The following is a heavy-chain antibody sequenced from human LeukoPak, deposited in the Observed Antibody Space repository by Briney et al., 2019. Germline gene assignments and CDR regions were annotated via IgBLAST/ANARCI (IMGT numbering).Heavy chain of an antibody. CDR2: IYPGDSDT. D-gene: IGHD4-17*01. V-gene: IGHV5-51*01. CDR1: GYSFTNYW. CDR3: ARRGDGDYGWVN. Sequence: TGESLKISCKGSGYSFTNYWIGWVRQMPGKGLEWMGIIYPGDSDTRYSPSFQGQVTFSADRSISSAYLQWRSLKASDTAMYYCARRGDGDYGWVNWGQGTLVTVSS. J-gene: IGHJ4*02.